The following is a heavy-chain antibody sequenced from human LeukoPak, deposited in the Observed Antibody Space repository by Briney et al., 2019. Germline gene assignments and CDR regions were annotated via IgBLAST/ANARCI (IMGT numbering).Heavy chain of an antibody. D-gene: IGHD1-1*01. CDR3: ARERFATTGTGWFDP. Sequence: PGRSLRLSCAASRFTFSSYAFHWVRQAPGKGLEWVSVISDDGSNKYYADSVKGRFTISRDNSKNTLYVQMSSLRAEDTAVYYCARERFATTGTGWFDPWGQGTLVTVSS. CDR1: RFTFSSYA. CDR2: ISDDGSNK. V-gene: IGHV3-30*04. J-gene: IGHJ5*02.